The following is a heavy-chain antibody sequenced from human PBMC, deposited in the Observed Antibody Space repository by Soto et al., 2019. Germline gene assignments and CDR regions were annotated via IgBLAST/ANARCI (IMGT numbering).Heavy chain of an antibody. Sequence: EVQLVETGGGLIQPGGSLRLSCAASGFTVSSNYMSWVRQAPGKGLEWVSVIYSGGSTYYADSVKGRFTISRDNSKNTMYLQMNSVRAEDTAVYYCASGYCSGGSCYGRRGYFDYWGQGTLVTVSS. D-gene: IGHD2-15*01. CDR1: GFTVSSNY. CDR2: IYSGGST. V-gene: IGHV3-53*02. J-gene: IGHJ4*02. CDR3: ASGYCSGGSCYGRRGYFDY.